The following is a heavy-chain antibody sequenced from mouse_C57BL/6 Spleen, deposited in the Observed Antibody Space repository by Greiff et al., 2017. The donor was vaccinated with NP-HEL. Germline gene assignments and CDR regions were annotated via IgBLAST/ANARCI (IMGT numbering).Heavy chain of an antibody. J-gene: IGHJ4*01. V-gene: IGHV1-52*01. D-gene: IGHD2-4*01. CDR3: ARRYDYDGNAMDY. CDR2: IDPSDSET. Sequence: QVQLQQSGAELVRPGSSVKLSCKASGYTFTSYWMHWVKQRPIQGLEWIGNIDPSDSETHYNQKFKDKATLTVDKSSSTAYMQLSSLTSEDSAVYYCARRYDYDGNAMDYWGQGTSVTVSS. CDR1: GYTFTSYW.